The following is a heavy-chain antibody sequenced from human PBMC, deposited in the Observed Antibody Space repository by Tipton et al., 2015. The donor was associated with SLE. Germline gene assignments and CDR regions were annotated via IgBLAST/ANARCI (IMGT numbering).Heavy chain of an antibody. CDR3: ARGRSFEGYYYYYGMDV. D-gene: IGHD2-15*01. V-gene: IGHV4-34*01. CDR2: INHSGST. Sequence: TLSLTCAVYGGSFSGYYWSWIRQPPGKGLEWIGEINHSGSTNYNPSLKSRVTISVDTSKNQFSLKLSSVTAADTAVYYCARGRSFEGYYYYYGMDVWGQGTTVTVS. CDR1: GGSFSGYY. J-gene: IGHJ6*02.